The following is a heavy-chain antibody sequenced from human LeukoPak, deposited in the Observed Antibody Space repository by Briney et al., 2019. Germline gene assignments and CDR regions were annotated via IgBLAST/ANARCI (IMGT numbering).Heavy chain of an antibody. D-gene: IGHD3-3*01. V-gene: IGHV1-2*02. CDR1: GYTFTGYY. Sequence: GASVKVSCKASGYTFTGYYMHWVRQAPGQGLEWMGWINPNSGGTNYAQKFQGRVTMTRDTSISTVYMELSRLRSDDTAVYYCARPEGDFWSGYYPSPFDYWGQGTLVTVSS. CDR3: ARPEGDFWSGYYPSPFDY. CDR2: INPNSGGT. J-gene: IGHJ4*02.